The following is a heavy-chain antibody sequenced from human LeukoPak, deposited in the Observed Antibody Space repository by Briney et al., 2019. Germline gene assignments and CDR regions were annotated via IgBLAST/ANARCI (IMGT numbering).Heavy chain of an antibody. Sequence: PGGSLRLSCAASGFTFDDYAMYWVRQALGEGLEWVSGISWNSGSLGYADSVKGRFTISKDNAKNSLYLQMNSLRAEDTALYYCAKDAGYYYYYMDVWGKGTTVTVSS. D-gene: IGHD6-13*01. CDR3: AKDAGYYYYYMDV. CDR1: GFTFDDYA. CDR2: ISWNSGSL. V-gene: IGHV3-9*01. J-gene: IGHJ6*03.